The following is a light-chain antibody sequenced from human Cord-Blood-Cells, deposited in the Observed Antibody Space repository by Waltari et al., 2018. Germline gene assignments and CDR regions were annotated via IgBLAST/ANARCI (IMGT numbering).Light chain of an antibody. J-gene: IGKJ2*01. CDR3: QQYGSSPYT. CDR2: GAS. CDR1: QSVSSSY. Sequence: EIVLTQSPGTPSLSPGERATLSRRASQSVSSSYLAWYQQKPGQAPRLLIYGASSRATGIPDRFSGSGSGTDFTLTISRLEPEDFAVYYCQQYGSSPYTFGQGTKLEIK. V-gene: IGKV3-20*01.